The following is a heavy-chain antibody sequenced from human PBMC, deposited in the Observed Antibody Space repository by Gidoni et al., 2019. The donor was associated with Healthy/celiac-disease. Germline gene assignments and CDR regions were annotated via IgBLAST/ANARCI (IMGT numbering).Heavy chain of an antibody. CDR2: INHSGST. Sequence: QVQLQQWGAGLLKPSETLSLTCAVYGGSFSGYYWSWIRQPPGKGLEWIGEINHSGSTHYNPSLKSRVTISVDTSKNQFSLKLSSVTAADTAVYYCARGLKLGGGFDPWGQGTLVTVSS. CDR3: ARGLKLGGGFDP. CDR1: GGSFSGYY. V-gene: IGHV4-34*01. J-gene: IGHJ5*02. D-gene: IGHD3-10*01.